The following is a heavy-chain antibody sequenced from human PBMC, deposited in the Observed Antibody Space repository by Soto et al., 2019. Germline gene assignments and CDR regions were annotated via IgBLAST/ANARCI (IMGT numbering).Heavy chain of an antibody. V-gene: IGHV4-61*01. D-gene: IGHD2-8*02. CDR2: FYYTGTT. CDR3: ARISYWVKDY. Sequence: PSETLSLTCTVSGGSLSSGSYYWSWIRQPPGKGLEWIGYFYYTGTTKYNPSLESRVTISADTSKNQFSLNLTSVTAADTAVYYCARISYWVKDYWGQGALVTVSS. CDR1: GGSLSSGSYY. J-gene: IGHJ4*02.